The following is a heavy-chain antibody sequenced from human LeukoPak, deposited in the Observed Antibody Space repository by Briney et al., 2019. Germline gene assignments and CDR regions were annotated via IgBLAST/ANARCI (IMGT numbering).Heavy chain of an antibody. J-gene: IGHJ6*02. CDR2: IYSGGST. CDR3: ARDSPDTAMDGWYYYGMDV. Sequence: PGGSLRLSCAASVFTVSSNYMSWVRQAPGKGLEWVSVIYSGGSTYYADSVKGRFTISRDNSKNTLYLQMNSLRAEDTAVYYCARDSPDTAMDGWYYYGMDVWGQGTTVTVSS. D-gene: IGHD5-18*01. CDR1: VFTVSSNY. V-gene: IGHV3-66*02.